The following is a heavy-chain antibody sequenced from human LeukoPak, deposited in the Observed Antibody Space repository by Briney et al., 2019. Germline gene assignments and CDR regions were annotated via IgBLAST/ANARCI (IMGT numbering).Heavy chain of an antibody. Sequence: GGSLRLACAASGFTFSSYWMSWVRQAPGKGLEWVANIKQDGSEKYYVDSVKGRFTISRDNSKNTLCLQMNSLRAEDTAVYYCAKGIPGMAAAGTDYFDYWGQGTLVTVSS. CDR1: GFTFSSYW. V-gene: IGHV3-7*01. CDR2: IKQDGSEK. J-gene: IGHJ4*02. CDR3: AKGIPGMAAAGTDYFDY. D-gene: IGHD6-13*01.